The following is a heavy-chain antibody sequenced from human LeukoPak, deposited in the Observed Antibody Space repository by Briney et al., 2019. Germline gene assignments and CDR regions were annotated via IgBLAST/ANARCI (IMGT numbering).Heavy chain of an antibody. D-gene: IGHD1-1*01. CDR1: GFTVSSNY. J-gene: IGHJ4*02. CDR2: IYSGGST. Sequence: PGRSLRLSCAASGFTVSSNYMSWVRQAPGKGLEWVSVIYSGGSTYYADSVKGRFTISRDNSKNTLYLQMNSLRAEDTAVYYCARDRRGKLDYWGQGTLVTVSS. CDR3: ARDRRGKLDY. V-gene: IGHV3-53*01.